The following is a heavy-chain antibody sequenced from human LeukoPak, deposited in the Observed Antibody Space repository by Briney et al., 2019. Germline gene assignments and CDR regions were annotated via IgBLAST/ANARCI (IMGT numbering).Heavy chain of an antibody. Sequence: GESLKISCKGSGYSFTSYRIGWVRQMPGKGLEWMGIIYPGDSDTRYSPSFQGQVTISADKSISTAYLQWSSLKASDTAMYYCARPQSFEQGYSYGYLYYWGQGTLVTVSS. J-gene: IGHJ4*02. V-gene: IGHV5-51*01. CDR3: ARPQSFEQGYSYGYLYY. CDR2: IYPGDSDT. D-gene: IGHD5-18*01. CDR1: GYSFTSYR.